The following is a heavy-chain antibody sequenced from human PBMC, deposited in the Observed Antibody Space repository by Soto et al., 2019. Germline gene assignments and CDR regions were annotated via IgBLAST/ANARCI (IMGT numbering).Heavy chain of an antibody. D-gene: IGHD5-18*01. J-gene: IGHJ4*01. CDR3: VRDRDLNRDMVHADL. V-gene: IGHV3-48*02. CDR1: GFTISGCS. Sequence: GGSLRLSCEASGFTISGCSMNWVRQAPGKGLEWLAYITIRTGNIVYADSVRGRFTISADNAENSVFLQMNSLRDEDTAVYFCVRDRDLNRDMVHADLWGQGTLVTVSS. CDR2: ITIRTGNI.